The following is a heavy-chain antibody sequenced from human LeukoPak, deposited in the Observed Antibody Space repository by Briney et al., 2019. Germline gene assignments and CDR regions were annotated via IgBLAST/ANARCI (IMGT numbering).Heavy chain of an antibody. Sequence: PGGSLRLSCTAYRFTVSSNYMSWVRQAPGKGLEWVSVIYSGGSTYYVDSVKGRFTISRDNSKNTLYLQMNCLRAEDTAVYYCAREVDQLGPHYWGQGILVTVSS. CDR1: RFTVSSNY. CDR2: IYSGGST. D-gene: IGHD2-2*01. J-gene: IGHJ4*02. V-gene: IGHV3-66*01. CDR3: AREVDQLGPHY.